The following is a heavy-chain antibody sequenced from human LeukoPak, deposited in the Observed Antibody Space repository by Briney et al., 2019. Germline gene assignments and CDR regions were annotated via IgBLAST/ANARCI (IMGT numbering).Heavy chain of an antibody. CDR1: GFTFSSYG. CDR2: ISYDGSNK. D-gene: IGHD5-12*01. Sequence: GGSLRLSCAASGFTFSSYGMHWVRQAPGKGLEWVAVISYDGSNKYYADSVKGRFTISRDNSKNTLYLQMNSLKTEDTAVYYCARVGYGWDYWGQGTLVTVSS. CDR3: ARVGYGWDY. J-gene: IGHJ4*02. V-gene: IGHV3-30*03.